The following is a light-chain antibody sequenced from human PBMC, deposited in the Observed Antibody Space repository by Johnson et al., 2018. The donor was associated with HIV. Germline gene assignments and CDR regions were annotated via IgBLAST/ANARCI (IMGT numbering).Light chain of an antibody. CDR3: GTWDSSLSVYV. Sequence: QSVLTQPPSVSAAPGQKVTISCSGSSSNIGNHSVSWYQQLPGTAPKLLIYDNNKRPSGIPDRFSGSKSGTSATLGITGLQTGDEADYYCGTWDSSLSVYVFGTGTKVTVL. J-gene: IGLJ1*01. CDR2: DNN. CDR1: SSNIGNHS. V-gene: IGLV1-51*01.